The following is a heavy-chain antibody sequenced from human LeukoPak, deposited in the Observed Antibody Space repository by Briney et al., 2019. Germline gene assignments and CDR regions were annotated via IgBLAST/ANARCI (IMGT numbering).Heavy chain of an antibody. J-gene: IGHJ3*02. CDR1: GFTFSSYS. CDR2: ISSSSSYI. Sequence: GGSLRLSCAASGFTFSSYSMNWVRQAPGKGLEWVSSISSSSSYIYYADSVKGRFTISRENAKNLLCLQMNSLGAEYTAVYYCAGRIQLWLDAFDIWGQGTMVTVSS. V-gene: IGHV3-21*01. D-gene: IGHD5-18*01. CDR3: AGRIQLWLDAFDI.